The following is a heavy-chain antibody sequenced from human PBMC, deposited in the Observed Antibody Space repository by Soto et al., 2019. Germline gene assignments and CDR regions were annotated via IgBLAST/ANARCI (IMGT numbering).Heavy chain of an antibody. CDR2: IYHSGST. Sequence: PSETLSLTCAVSGGSISSGGYSWSWIRQPPGKGLEWIGYIYHSGSTYYNPSLKSRVTISVDRSKNQFSLKLSSVTAADTAVYYCARGYSGYGPIDYWGQGTLVTVSS. D-gene: IGHD5-12*01. V-gene: IGHV4-30-2*01. CDR1: GGSISSGGYS. J-gene: IGHJ4*02. CDR3: ARGYSGYGPIDY.